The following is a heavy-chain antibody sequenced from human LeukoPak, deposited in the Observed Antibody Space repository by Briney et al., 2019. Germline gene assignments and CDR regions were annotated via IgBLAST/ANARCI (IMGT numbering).Heavy chain of an antibody. CDR3: TRGYYYDSSGYG. V-gene: IGHV3-15*01. CDR1: GFTFSNAW. Sequence: GGSLRLSCAASGFTFSNAWMSWVRQAPGKGLEWVGRIKSKTDGGTTDYAAPVKGRFTISRDDSKNTLYLQMNSLKTEDTAVYYRTRGYYYDSSGYGWGQGTLVTVSS. CDR2: IKSKTDGGTT. D-gene: IGHD3-22*01. J-gene: IGHJ4*02.